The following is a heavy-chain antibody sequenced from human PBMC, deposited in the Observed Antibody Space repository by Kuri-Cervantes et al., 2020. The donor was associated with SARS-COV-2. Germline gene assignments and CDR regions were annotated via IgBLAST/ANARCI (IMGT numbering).Heavy chain of an antibody. D-gene: IGHD4-17*01. CDR2: INPNSGGT. CDR3: ARDRGGTTVTTYNTFDY. CDR1: GYTFTGYY. V-gene: IGHV1-2*02. Sequence: ASVKVSCKASGYTFTGYYMHWVRQAPGQGLEWMGWINPNSGGTNYAQKFQGRVTMTRDTSISTAYMELSRLRSDDTAVYYCARDRGGTTVTTYNTFDYWPGNPGHRLL. J-gene: IGHJ4*02.